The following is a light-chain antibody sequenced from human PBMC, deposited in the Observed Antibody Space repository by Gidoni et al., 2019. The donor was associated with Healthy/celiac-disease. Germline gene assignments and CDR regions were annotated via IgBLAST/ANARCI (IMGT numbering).Light chain of an antibody. J-gene: IGKJ1*01. V-gene: IGKV1-13*02. Sequence: IQLPHSPSSLSASVGDTVTITCRASQGSSSALAWYQQKPGKAPKLLIYDASSVESGVPSRFSGSGSGTDFTLTISSLQPEDFATYYCQQFNSYPRTFGQGTKVEIK. CDR1: QGSSSA. CDR2: DAS. CDR3: QQFNSYPRT.